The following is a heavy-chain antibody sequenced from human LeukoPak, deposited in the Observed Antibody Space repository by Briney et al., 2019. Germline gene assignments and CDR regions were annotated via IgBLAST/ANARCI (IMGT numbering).Heavy chain of an antibody. Sequence: SETLSLTCAVYGGSFSGYYWSWIRQPPGKGLEWIGQINHSGTTNYNPSLKSRVTISVDTSKNQFSLKLSSMTAADTAVYYCARHIDFWSGYGDYMDVWGKGTTVTVSS. D-gene: IGHD3-3*01. CDR3: ARHIDFWSGYGDYMDV. CDR2: INHSGTT. J-gene: IGHJ6*03. V-gene: IGHV4-34*01. CDR1: GGSFSGYY.